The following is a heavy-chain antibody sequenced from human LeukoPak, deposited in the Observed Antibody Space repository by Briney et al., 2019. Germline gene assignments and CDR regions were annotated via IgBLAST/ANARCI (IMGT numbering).Heavy chain of an antibody. V-gene: IGHV3-30-3*01. CDR1: GFTFSSYA. Sequence: PGGSLRLSCAASGFTFSSYAMHWVRQAPGKGLEWVALISYDGSNKYYADSVKGRFTISRDNSKNTLYLQMNSLRAEDTVVYYCARGVGYSGWFDPWGQGTLATVSS. CDR3: ARGVGYSGWFDP. D-gene: IGHD5-18*01. J-gene: IGHJ5*02. CDR2: ISYDGSNK.